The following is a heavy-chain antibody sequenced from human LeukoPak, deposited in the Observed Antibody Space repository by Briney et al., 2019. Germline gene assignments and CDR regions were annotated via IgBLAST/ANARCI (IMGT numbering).Heavy chain of an antibody. CDR2: IYTSGST. J-gene: IGHJ4*02. D-gene: IGHD3-10*01. Sequence: PSETLSLTCTVSGGSISSCSYYWSWIRQPAGKGLEWIGRIYTSGSTNYNPSLKSRVTISVDTSKNQFSLKLSSVTAADTAVYYCERVASSMVRGVTSFDYWGQGTLVTVSS. CDR1: GGSISSCSYY. V-gene: IGHV4-61*02. CDR3: ERVASSMVRGVTSFDY.